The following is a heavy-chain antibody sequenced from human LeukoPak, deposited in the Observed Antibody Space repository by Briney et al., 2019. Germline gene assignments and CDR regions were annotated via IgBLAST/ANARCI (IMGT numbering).Heavy chain of an antibody. Sequence: PSETLSLTCAVSGVSISSYCWGWIRQPPGKGLEWIASICYTGSTEYSPSLKSRVTMSVDTSKNQFSLRLMSVTAADTAVYFCARDPSYYGSGRVRWFDPWGQGTLVSVSS. V-gene: IGHV4-59*01. CDR3: ARDPSYYGSGRVRWFDP. J-gene: IGHJ5*02. CDR1: GVSISSYC. CDR2: ICYTGST. D-gene: IGHD3-10*01.